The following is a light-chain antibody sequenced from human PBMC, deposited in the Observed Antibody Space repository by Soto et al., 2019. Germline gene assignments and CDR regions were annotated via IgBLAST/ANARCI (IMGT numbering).Light chain of an antibody. CDR1: SSDVGGYNY. V-gene: IGLV2-14*01. Sequence: QSVLTQPASVSGSPGQSITISCTGTSSDVGGYNYVSWYQQHPGKAPKLMICEVSNRPSGVSNRFSGFKSGNTASLTISGLQAEDEADYYCSSYTTSSTVVFGGGPKLTVL. CDR2: EVS. CDR3: SSYTTSSTVV. J-gene: IGLJ2*01.